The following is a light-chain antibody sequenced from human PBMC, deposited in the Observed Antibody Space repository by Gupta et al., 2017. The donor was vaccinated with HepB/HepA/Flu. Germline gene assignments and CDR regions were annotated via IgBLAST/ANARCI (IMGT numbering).Light chain of an antibody. CDR2: WAS. Sequence: DVVLTQSPDSLAVSLGEKATINCKASQSVFSSSYNKNFLAWYQQRPGHPPKLLIYWASTRESGVPDRFSGSGSGTDFTLTISSVEAEDVALYYCKQYSTTRLTFGQGTKLEIK. CDR1: QSVFSSSYNKNF. J-gene: IGKJ2*01. V-gene: IGKV4-1*01. CDR3: KQYSTTRLT.